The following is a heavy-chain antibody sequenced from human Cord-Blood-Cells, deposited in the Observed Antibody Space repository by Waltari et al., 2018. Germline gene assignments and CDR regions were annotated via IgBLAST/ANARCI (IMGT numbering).Heavy chain of an antibody. Sequence: VQLLESGGGLVQPGGSLRLSCAASGCTFTSYAMSWIRQAPGKGLEWVSAIRGSGGSTYYAVSVKGRFTVSRDNSKNTLYLQMNSLRAEDTAVYYCAKDRPPGSSSFAFDIWGQGTMVTVSS. D-gene: IGHD6-6*01. J-gene: IGHJ3*02. CDR2: IRGSGGST. CDR3: AKDRPPGSSSFAFDI. CDR1: GCTFTSYA. V-gene: IGHV3-23*01.